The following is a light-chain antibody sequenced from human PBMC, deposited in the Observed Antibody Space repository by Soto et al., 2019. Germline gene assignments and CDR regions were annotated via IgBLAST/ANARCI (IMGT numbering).Light chain of an antibody. CDR1: QSISNY. V-gene: IGKV1-39*01. Sequence: DIQMTQSPSSLSASVGDRVAITCRASQSISNYLNWYQQKPGKAPKXLIYAASNLQSGVPSRFSGSGSGTDFTITISSLQPEDFEAYYCQQSYSTPITFGQGTRLEIK. J-gene: IGKJ5*01. CDR2: AAS. CDR3: QQSYSTPIT.